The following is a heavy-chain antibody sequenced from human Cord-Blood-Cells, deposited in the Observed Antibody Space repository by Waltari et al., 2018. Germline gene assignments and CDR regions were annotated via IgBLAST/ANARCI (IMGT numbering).Heavy chain of an antibody. D-gene: IGHD6-13*01. Sequence: QVQLQQWGAGLLKPSETLSLTCAVYGGSFSGYYWSWIRPPPGKGLGWIGEINHSGSTNYNPSLKSRVTISVDTSKNQFSLKLSSVTAADTAVYYCARGGDWSSSWYGYWGQGTLVTVSS. J-gene: IGHJ4*02. V-gene: IGHV4-34*01. CDR2: INHSGST. CDR1: GGSFSGYY. CDR3: ARGGDWSSSWYGY.